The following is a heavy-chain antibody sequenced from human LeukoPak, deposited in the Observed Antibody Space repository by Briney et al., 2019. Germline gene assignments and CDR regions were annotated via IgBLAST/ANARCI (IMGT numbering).Heavy chain of an antibody. CDR3: ARHVSRYDFWSGIVGDAFDI. D-gene: IGHD3-3*01. CDR1: GFTFSSYS. CDR2: ISSSSSYI. J-gene: IGHJ3*02. Sequence: GGSLRLSCAASGFTFSSYSMNWVRQAPGKGLEWVSSISSSSSYIYYADSVKGRFTISRDNAKNSLYLQMNSLRAEDTAVYYCARHVSRYDFWSGIVGDAFDIWGQGTMVTVSS. V-gene: IGHV3-21*01.